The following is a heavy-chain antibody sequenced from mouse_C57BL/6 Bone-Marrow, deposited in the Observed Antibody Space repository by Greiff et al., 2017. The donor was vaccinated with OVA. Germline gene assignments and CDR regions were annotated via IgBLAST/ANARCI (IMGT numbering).Heavy chain of an antibody. Sequence: VQLQQSGAELVRPGASVTLSCKASGYTFTDYEMHWVKQTPVHGLEWIGAIDPETGGTAYNQKFKGKAILTADKSSSTAYMELLSRTSEDSAVFYCTRYYYYGSSYYFDYWGQGTTLTVSS. CDR1: GYTFTDYE. J-gene: IGHJ2*01. CDR2: IDPETGGT. D-gene: IGHD1-1*01. V-gene: IGHV1-15*01. CDR3: TRYYYYGSSYYFDY.